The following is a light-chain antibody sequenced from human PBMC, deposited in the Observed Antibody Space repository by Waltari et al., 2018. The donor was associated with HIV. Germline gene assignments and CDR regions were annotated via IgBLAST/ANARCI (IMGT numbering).Light chain of an antibody. CDR2: EVT. V-gene: IGLV2-8*01. CDR3: SSYAGITVI. J-gene: IGLJ2*01. Sequence: QSALTQPPSASGSPGQSVTISCTGTSTDVGAYNYVSWYQQHSGEAPKLIIYEVTKRPSGVPVRFSGSKSGNTAALTVSGLQAEDEADFYCSSYAGITVIFGGGTKLTVL. CDR1: STDVGAYNY.